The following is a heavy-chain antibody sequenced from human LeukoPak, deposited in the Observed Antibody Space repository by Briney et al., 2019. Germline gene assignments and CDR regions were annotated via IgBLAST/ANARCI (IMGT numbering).Heavy chain of an antibody. J-gene: IGHJ4*02. CDR3: ARGEASSSSSGQDY. D-gene: IGHD6-6*01. CDR2: ISYDGSNK. V-gene: IGHV3-30-3*01. CDR1: GFTFSSHW. Sequence: GGSLRLSCAASGFTFSSHWMHLVRQAPGKGLEWVAVISYDGSNKYYADSVKGRFTISRDNSKNTLYLQMNSLRAEDTAVYYCARGEASSSSSGQDYWGQGTLVTVSS.